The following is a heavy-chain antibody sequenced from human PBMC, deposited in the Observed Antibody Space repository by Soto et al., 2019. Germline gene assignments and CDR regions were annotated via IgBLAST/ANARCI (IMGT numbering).Heavy chain of an antibody. V-gene: IGHV3-23*01. CDR3: AKERCAAAATPTPDY. CDR1: GFTFSSYA. CDR2: ISGGTSST. D-gene: IGHD2-2*01. J-gene: IGHJ4*01. Sequence: EVQLLESGGGLVQPGGSLRLSCAASGFTFSSYAMSWVRQAPGKGLEWVSAISGGTSSTYYADSVKGRFTISRDNSKNTLDLQMSGLRAEDTAVYYCAKERCAAAATPTPDYRGHGTLVTVSS.